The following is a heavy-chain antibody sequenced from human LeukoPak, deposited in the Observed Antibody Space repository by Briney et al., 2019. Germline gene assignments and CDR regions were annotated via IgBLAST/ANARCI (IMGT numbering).Heavy chain of an antibody. V-gene: IGHV3-48*01. CDR1: GFTFSSYS. D-gene: IGHD5-18*01. J-gene: IGHJ4*02. CDR3: ARVGIQLCVDY. CDR2: ISSSSNTI. Sequence: GGSLRLSCAASGFTFSSYSMNWVRQAPGKGLEWVSYISSSSNTIYYADSVEGRFTISRDNAKNSLYLQMNSLRAEDTAVYYCARVGIQLCVDYWGQGTLVTVSS.